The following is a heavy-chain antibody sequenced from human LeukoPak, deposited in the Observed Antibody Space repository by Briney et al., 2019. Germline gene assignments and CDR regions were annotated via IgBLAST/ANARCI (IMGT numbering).Heavy chain of an antibody. D-gene: IGHD6-13*01. CDR1: GGTYSSYG. V-gene: IGHV1-69*13. CDR3: AREHSSSWDYYFDY. Sequence: GASVKVSCKASGGTYSSYGISWVRQAPGQGLEWMGGIIPIFGTANYAQKFQGRVTITADESTSTAYMELSSLRSEDTAVYYCAREHSSSWDYYFDYWGQGALVTVSS. J-gene: IGHJ4*02. CDR2: IIPIFGTA.